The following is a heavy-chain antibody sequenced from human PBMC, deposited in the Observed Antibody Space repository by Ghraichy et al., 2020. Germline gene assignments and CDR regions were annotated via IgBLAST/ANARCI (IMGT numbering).Heavy chain of an antibody. CDR3: AKDNENYHGLADN. CDR2: GRGGST. D-gene: IGHD1-7*01. J-gene: IGHJ4*02. Sequence: ESLNISCAASGFTFSSHAMSWVRQAPGKGLEWVSSGRGGSTYYADSVKGRFTISRDNSKNTLYLQMNSLRAEDTAIYYCAKDNENYHGLADNWGQGTLVTVSS. CDR1: GFTFSSHA. V-gene: IGHV3-23*01.